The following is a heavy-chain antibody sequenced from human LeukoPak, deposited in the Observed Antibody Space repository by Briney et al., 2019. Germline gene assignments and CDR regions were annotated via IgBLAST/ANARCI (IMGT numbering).Heavy chain of an antibody. V-gene: IGHV4-34*01. J-gene: IGHJ4*02. CDR2: INHSGST. CDR3: ARGRIAAAGKAYSDY. CDR1: GGSFSGYY. Sequence: PSETLSLTCAVYGGSFSGYYWSWIRQPPGKGLEWIGEINHSGSTNYNPSLKSRVTISVDTSKNQFSLKLSSVTAADTAVYYCARGRIAAAGKAYSDYWGQGTLVTVSS. D-gene: IGHD6-13*01.